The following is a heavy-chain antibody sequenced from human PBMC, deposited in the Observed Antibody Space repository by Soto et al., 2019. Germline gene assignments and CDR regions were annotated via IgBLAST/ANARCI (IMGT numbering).Heavy chain of an antibody. CDR1: GFIFSRYA. J-gene: IGHJ4*02. Sequence: PGGPLRDSCTGSGFIFSRYAMNWVRQAPGKVLEWVSSISRSSSYIYYADSGRGRFTISRDTYKDTLHLQMNSLRDEDTAVYYCASGLAADDCTPSLDHWGPRAL. D-gene: IGHD2-21*02. V-gene: IGHV3-21*01. CDR3: ASGLAADDCTPSLDH. CDR2: ISRSSSYI.